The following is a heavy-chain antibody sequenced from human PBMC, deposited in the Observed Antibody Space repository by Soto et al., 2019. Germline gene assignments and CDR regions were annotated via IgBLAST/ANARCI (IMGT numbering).Heavy chain of an antibody. CDR2: IIPIFGTA. CDR3: ARIRGVAGIGYYYYYGMDV. D-gene: IGHD6-13*01. J-gene: IGHJ6*02. V-gene: IGHV1-69*01. CDR1: GGTFSSYA. Sequence: QVQLVQSGAEVKKPGSSVKVSCKASGGTFSSYAISWVRQAPGQGLEWMGGIIPIFGTANYAQKFQGRVTITADESTSTAYMELSSLRSEDTAVYYCARIRGVAGIGYYYYYGMDVWGQGTTVTVSS.